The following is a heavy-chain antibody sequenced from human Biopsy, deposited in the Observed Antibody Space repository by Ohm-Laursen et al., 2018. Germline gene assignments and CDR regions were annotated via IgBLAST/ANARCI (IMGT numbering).Heavy chain of an antibody. Sequence: TLSLTCTVSGDSISSDYYWTWIRQTPGKGLEWIGEVSHSGSTNYSPSLKSRVTISVDTSKNQFSLKVRSVTAADTAVYYCVRGVDYYDPYHYYALDVWGQGTTVTVSS. J-gene: IGHJ6*02. V-gene: IGHV4-34*01. CDR1: GDSISSDYY. CDR3: VRGVDYYDPYHYYALDV. D-gene: IGHD3-22*01. CDR2: VSHSGST.